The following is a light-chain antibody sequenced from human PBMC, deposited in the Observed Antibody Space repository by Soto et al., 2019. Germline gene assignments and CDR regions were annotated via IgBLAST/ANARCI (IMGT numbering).Light chain of an antibody. CDR2: GAS. J-gene: IGKJ5*01. Sequence: EIVMMQSPATLSVSPGDRATLSCRASQSVSSNLSCYQQKPGQAPRLLIYGASTRATGIPARFSGSESGTEFTLTNNSLHSEDFAVYYCQQYNNWPPPITFGQGTRLEIK. CDR1: QSVSSN. V-gene: IGKV3-15*01. CDR3: QQYNNWPPPIT.